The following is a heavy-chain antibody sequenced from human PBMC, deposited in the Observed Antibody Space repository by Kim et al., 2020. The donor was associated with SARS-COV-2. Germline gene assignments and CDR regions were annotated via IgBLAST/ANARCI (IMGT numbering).Heavy chain of an antibody. J-gene: IGHJ6*02. CDR2: ISSSSSYI. V-gene: IGHV3-21*01. D-gene: IGHD2-21*01. CDR1: GFTFSSYS. Sequence: GGSLRLSCAASGFTFSSYSMNWVRQAPGKGLEWVSSISSSSSYIYYADSVKGRFTISRDNAKNSLYLQMNSLRAEDTAVYYCARQLVVGNYYGMDVWGQGTTVTVSS. CDR3: ARQLVVGNYYGMDV.